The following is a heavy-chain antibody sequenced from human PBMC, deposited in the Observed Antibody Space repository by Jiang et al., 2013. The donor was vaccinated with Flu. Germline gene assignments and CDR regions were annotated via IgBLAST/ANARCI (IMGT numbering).Heavy chain of an antibody. J-gene: IGHJ3*02. CDR1: GYTLTELS. Sequence: EVKKPGASVKVSCKVSGYTLTELSMHWVRQAPGKGLEWMGGFDPEDGETIYAQKFQGRVTMTEDTSTDTAYMELSSLRSEDTAVYYCATHDILTGTDAFDIWGQGTMVTVSS. CDR2: FDPEDGET. CDR3: ATHDILTGTDAFDI. V-gene: IGHV1-24*01. D-gene: IGHD3-9*01.